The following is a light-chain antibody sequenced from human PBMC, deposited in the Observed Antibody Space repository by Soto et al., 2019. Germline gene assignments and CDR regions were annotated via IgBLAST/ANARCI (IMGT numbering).Light chain of an antibody. J-gene: IGLJ2*01. CDR1: SSDVGGYNY. CDR3: SSYAGSNNHVL. CDR2: EVN. Sequence: QSALTQPPSASGSPGQSVTIPCTGTSSDVGGYNYVSWYQQHPGKAPKLMIYEVNKRPSGVPDRFSGSKSGNTASLTVSGLQAEDEADYYCSSYAGSNNHVLFGGGTKLTVL. V-gene: IGLV2-8*01.